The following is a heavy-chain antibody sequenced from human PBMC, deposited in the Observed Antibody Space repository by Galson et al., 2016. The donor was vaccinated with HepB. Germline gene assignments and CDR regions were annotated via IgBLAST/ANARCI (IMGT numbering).Heavy chain of an antibody. D-gene: IGHD4/OR15-4a*01. CDR3: AGATHGNTWFDY. CDR1: GYRSTNYW. Sequence: QSGAEVKKPEESLKISCQAFGYRSTNYWIGWVRQMPGTGLEWLGLIYFGGFETRYSPSFQGRVIVSADRSINTAYLQWGSLEASDTAIYYCAGATHGNTWFDYWGQGTQVTVSS. J-gene: IGHJ4*02. V-gene: IGHV5-51*01. CDR2: IYFGGFET.